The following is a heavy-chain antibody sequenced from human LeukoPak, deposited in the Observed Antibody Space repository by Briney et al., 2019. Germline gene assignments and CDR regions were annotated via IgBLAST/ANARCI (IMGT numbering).Heavy chain of an antibody. J-gene: IGHJ5*02. V-gene: IGHV3-48*03. CDR3: ARAGGIAAS. D-gene: IGHD6-13*01. CDR1: GFTLSSYE. CDR2: ISSSGSTI. Sequence: TGGSLRLSCAASGFTLSSYEVNWVRQAPGKGLEWVSYISSSGSTIYYADSVKGRFTISRDNAKNSLYLQMNSLRAEDTAVYYCARAGGIAASWGQGTLVTVSS.